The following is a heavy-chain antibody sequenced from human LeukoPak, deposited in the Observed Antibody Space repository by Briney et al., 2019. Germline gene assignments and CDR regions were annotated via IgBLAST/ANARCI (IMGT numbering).Heavy chain of an antibody. CDR2: ISYDGSNK. Sequence: PGRSLRLACAASGFTFSSYAMHWVRQAPGKGLEWVAVISYDGSNKYYADSVKGRFTISRDNSKNTLYLQMNSLRAEDTAVYYCARDRSGSPIEWSFDYWGQGTLVTVFS. D-gene: IGHD3-10*01. J-gene: IGHJ4*02. V-gene: IGHV3-30*01. CDR3: ARDRSGSPIEWSFDY. CDR1: GFTFSSYA.